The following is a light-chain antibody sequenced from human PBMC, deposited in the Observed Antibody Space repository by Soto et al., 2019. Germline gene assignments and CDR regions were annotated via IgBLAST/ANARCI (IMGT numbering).Light chain of an antibody. V-gene: IGKV1-5*03. CDR1: QSISAW. J-gene: IGKJ4*01. CDR3: QQYAASPLT. Sequence: DIQMTQSHSILSASVGDRVTITCRASQSISAWVAWYQQKPGKAPKLLIYQASRLEGGVPSRFSGSGSGTEFTLTISEVQPEDFAVYHCQQYAASPLTFGAGTTVEI. CDR2: QAS.